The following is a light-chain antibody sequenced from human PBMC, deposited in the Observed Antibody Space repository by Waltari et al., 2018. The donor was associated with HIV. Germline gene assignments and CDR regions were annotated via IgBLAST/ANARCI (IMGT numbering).Light chain of an antibody. V-gene: IGLV1-47*01. CDR3: SAWDDSLYSRV. CDR1: RSNVGNNY. J-gene: IGLJ3*02. CDR2: RNT. Sequence: QSVLAQPPSASGTPGQTVTISCSATRSNVGNNYVYWYQHLPGTAPKLLIYRNTQRPSGVPDRFFGSKSGTSASLAISGLRSEDEADYYCSAWDDSLYSRVFGGGTKLTVL.